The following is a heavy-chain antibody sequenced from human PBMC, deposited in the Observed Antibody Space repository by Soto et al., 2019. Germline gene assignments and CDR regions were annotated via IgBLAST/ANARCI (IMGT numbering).Heavy chain of an antibody. CDR1: GFTFSNYW. D-gene: IGHD3-10*01. V-gene: IGHV3-74*01. Sequence: EVQLVESGGGLVQPGGSLRLSCAVSGFTFSNYWMHWVRQAPGKGLVWVSRINSDGRTISYADSVKCRFTISRYNANNTLYLQMNSLRAEDTAVYYSPRDIMVRGVEYYSSCCGMAVWGQGSTVTASS. CDR2: INSDGRTI. J-gene: IGHJ6*02. CDR3: PRDIMVRGVEYYSSCCGMAV.